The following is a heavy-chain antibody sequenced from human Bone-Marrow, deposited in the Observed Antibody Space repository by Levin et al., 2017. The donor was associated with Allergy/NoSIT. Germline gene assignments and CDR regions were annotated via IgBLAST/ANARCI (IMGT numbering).Heavy chain of an antibody. CDR1: GGSISSDY. V-gene: IGHV4-59*08. CDR2: FYHGRST. CDR3: TRLGPSSHYYYMDV. Sequence: ASETLSLTCTVSGGSISSDYWSWTRQSPGKGLEWIGYFYHGRSTKYNPSLKSRVTISIDTSRNQFSLKLTSVTAADTAVYYGTRLGPSSHYYYMDVWGKGTTVTVSS. J-gene: IGHJ6*03. D-gene: IGHD3-16*01.